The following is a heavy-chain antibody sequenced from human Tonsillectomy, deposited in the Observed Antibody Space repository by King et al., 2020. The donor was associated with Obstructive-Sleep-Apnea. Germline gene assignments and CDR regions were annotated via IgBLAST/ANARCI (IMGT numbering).Heavy chain of an antibody. CDR3: AKDTSSVAY. J-gene: IGHJ4*02. CDR1: GFIFSNYA. D-gene: IGHD1-1*01. CDR2: IRYDGSNK. V-gene: IGHV3-30*02. Sequence: QVQLVESGGGVVQPGGSLRLSCAASGFIFSNYAMHWVRQAPGKGLEWVAFIRYDGSNKYYADSVKGRFTISRDNSKNTLYLQMNSLRTEDTAVYYCAKDTSSVAYWGQGTLVTVAA.